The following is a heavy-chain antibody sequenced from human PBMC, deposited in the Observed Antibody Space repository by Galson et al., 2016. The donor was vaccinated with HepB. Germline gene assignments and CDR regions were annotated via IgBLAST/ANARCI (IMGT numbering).Heavy chain of an antibody. Sequence: SETLSLTCAVSGASISSNNWWTWVRQSPGKGLEWIGESYHGGSTYYNPSLKGRLRISLEKSKNQFSLRLSSVTAADTAVYFCASVRGGGSSTRCYIDSWGQGTLVTVSS. CDR2: SYHGGST. V-gene: IGHV4-4*02. D-gene: IGHD2-2*01. J-gene: IGHJ4*02. CDR1: GASISSNNW. CDR3: ASVRGGGSSTRCYIDS.